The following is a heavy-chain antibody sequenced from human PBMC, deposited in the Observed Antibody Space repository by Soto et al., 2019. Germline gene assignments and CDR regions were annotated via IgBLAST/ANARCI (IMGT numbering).Heavy chain of an antibody. V-gene: IGHV4-31*03. J-gene: IGHJ4*02. Sequence: TLSLTCTVSGGSISSGGYYWSWIRQHPGKGLEWIGYIYYSGSTYYNPSLKSRVTISVDTSKNQFSLKLSSVTAADTAVYYCARSSYGSGSYRFWGQGTLVTVSS. CDR2: IYYSGST. CDR3: ARSSYGSGSYRF. CDR1: GGSISSGGYY. D-gene: IGHD3-10*01.